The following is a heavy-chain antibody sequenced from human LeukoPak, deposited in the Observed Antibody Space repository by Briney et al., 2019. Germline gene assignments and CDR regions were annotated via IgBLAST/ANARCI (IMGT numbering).Heavy chain of an antibody. CDR2: ISGSGGST. CDR1: GFTFSSYA. Sequence: GGSLRLSCAASGFTFSSYAMSWVRQAPGKGLEWVSAISGSGGSTYYADSVKGRFTISRDNSKNTLYLQMNSLRAEDTAVYYCAKEPYSGSSYYDYYMDVWGKGTTVTVSS. CDR3: AKEPYSGSSYYDYYMDV. D-gene: IGHD1-26*01. J-gene: IGHJ6*03. V-gene: IGHV3-23*01.